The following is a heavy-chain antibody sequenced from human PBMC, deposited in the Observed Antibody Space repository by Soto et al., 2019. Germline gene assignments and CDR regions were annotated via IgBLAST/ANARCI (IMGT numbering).Heavy chain of an antibody. Sequence: EVQLVESGGGLVQPGGSLRLSCAASGFTFSSYSMNWVRQAPGKGLEWVSYISSSSSTIYYADSVKGRFTISRDNAKKSLDLQMNRLRAEDTAVYYGARDPRLAVAGGVFFVWGQGTLVTVSS. CDR1: GFTFSSYS. V-gene: IGHV3-48*01. J-gene: IGHJ4*02. CDR2: ISSSSSTI. CDR3: ARDPRLAVAGGVFFV. D-gene: IGHD6-19*01.